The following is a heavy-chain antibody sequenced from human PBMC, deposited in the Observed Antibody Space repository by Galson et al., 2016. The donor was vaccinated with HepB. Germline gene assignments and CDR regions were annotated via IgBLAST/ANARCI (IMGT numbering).Heavy chain of an antibody. V-gene: IGHV3-7*01. CDR2: IKEDGSEQ. Sequence: SLRLSCAASGFTFSRSWMTWVRQAPGKGLEWVANIKEDGSEQFYVDSVKGRSTISRDNAKSSLYLHMNSLRAQDTAVYHCARDPAQRSCNGANCWGAFDIWGQGTMVTVSS. D-gene: IGHD2-15*01. J-gene: IGHJ3*02. CDR1: GFTFSRSW. CDR3: ARDPAQRSCNGANCWGAFDI.